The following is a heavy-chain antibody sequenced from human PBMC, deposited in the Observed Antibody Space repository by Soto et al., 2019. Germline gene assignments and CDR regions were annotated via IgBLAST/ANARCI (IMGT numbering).Heavy chain of an antibody. CDR2: IYYSGST. CDR1: GGSIRSGGYY. V-gene: IGHV4-31*03. CDR3: ARDRLMATAGTARHYFGLDV. Sequence: SETLSLTCTVSGGSIRSGGYYWSWVRQGPGRGLEWIGNIYYSGSTYYNPSLKSRLTISVDTSKNQFSLNLSSVTAADTAVYYCARDRLMATAGTARHYFGLDVWGQGTTVTVSS. J-gene: IGHJ6*02. D-gene: IGHD5-18*01.